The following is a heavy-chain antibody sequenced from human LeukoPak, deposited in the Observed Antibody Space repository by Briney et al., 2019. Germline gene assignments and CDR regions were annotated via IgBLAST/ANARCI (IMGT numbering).Heavy chain of an antibody. CDR3: ASLRWPRLGWFDP. Sequence: SETLSLTCAVYGGSFSGYHWSWIRQPPGKGLEWIGEINHSGSTNYNPSLKSRVTISVDTSKNQFSLKLSSVTAADTAVYYCASLRWPRLGWFDPWGQGTLVTVSS. D-gene: IGHD5-12*01. CDR1: GGSFSGYH. J-gene: IGHJ5*02. V-gene: IGHV4-34*01. CDR2: INHSGST.